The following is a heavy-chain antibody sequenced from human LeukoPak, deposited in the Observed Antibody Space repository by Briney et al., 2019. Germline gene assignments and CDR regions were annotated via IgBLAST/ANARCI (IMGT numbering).Heavy chain of an antibody. D-gene: IGHD5-18*01. CDR2: IRYDGSKK. J-gene: IGHJ4*02. CDR3: AKRKGETAMVYFDY. Sequence: GGSLRLSCAASGFTFSNYGMHWVRQAPGKGLEWVAFIRYDGSKKYYADSVKGRFTISRDNSKNTLYLQMNSLRAEDTAVYYCAKRKGETAMVYFDYWGQGTLVTVSS. CDR1: GFTFSNYG. V-gene: IGHV3-30*02.